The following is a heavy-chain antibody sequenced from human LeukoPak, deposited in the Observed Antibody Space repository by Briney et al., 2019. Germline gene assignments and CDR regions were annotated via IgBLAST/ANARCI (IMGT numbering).Heavy chain of an antibody. J-gene: IGHJ4*02. CDR1: GYTFTGYY. D-gene: IGHD3-22*01. CDR2: INPNSGGT. CDR3: ARGGYYYDSSGYSDY. V-gene: IGHV1-2*06. Sequence: ASVKVPCKASGYTFTGYYMHWVRQAPGQGLEWMGRINPNSGGTNYAQKFQGRVTMTRDTSISTAYMELSRLRSDDTAVYYCARGGYYYDSSGYSDYWGQGTLVTVSS.